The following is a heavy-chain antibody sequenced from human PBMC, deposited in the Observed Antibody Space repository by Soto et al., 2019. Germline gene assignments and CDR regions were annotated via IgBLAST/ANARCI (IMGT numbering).Heavy chain of an antibody. V-gene: IGHV1-69*13. D-gene: IGHD6-13*01. J-gene: IGHJ6*02. CDR3: ASEEGDVAGTYAYYSTDF. CDR1: GGTFSSYA. CDR2: IIPIFGTA. Sequence: SVQVSCKASGGTFSSYAISWVRQAPGQGLEWMGGIIPIFGTANYAQKFQGRVTITADESTSTAYMELSSLRSEDTAVYYCASEEGDVAGTYAYYSTDFWVPATMVTVSS.